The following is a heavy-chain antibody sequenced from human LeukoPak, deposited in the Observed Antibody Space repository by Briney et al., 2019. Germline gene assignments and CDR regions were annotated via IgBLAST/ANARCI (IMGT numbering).Heavy chain of an antibody. D-gene: IGHD3-10*01. CDR1: GFTFRSYA. V-gene: IGHV3-30-3*01. CDR3: AREPLRSGSYFHCDY. Sequence: PGGSLRLSCAASGFTFRSYAMHWVRQAPGKGLEWVAVISYDGSNKYYADSVKGRFIISNDNSKNTLYLEMTSLRAEDTAVHYCAREPLRSGSYFHCDYWGQGAMVTVSS. CDR2: ISYDGSNK. J-gene: IGHJ4*02.